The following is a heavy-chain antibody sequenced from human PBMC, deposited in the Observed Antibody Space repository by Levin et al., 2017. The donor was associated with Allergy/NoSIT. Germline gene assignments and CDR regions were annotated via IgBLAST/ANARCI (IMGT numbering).Heavy chain of an antibody. J-gene: IGHJ5*02. V-gene: IGHV3-30*04. D-gene: IGHD3-22*01. Sequence: TGESLKISCAASGITFTYYAMHWVRQAPGKGLEWVAVISYDGSIKYYADSVKGRFTISRDNSKNTLYLQTNSLRADDTAVYCCAKSLDSSSPRNNWFGPWGRGTLVTVSS. CDR3: AKSLDSSSPRNNWFGP. CDR1: GITFTYYA. CDR2: ISYDGSIK.